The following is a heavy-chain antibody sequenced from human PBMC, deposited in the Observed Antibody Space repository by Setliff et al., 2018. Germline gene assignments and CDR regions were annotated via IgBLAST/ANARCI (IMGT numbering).Heavy chain of an antibody. CDR3: ARGGDVDGWYFDL. CDR1: GGTFSSYT. Sequence: SVKVSCKASGGTFSSYTISWVRQAPGQGLEWMGRIIPILGIANYAQKFQGRVTITTYESTSTAYMELSSLRSEDTAVYYCARGGDVDGWYFDLWGRGTLVTVSS. D-gene: IGHD3-10*01. J-gene: IGHJ2*01. V-gene: IGHV1-69*16. CDR2: IIPILGIA.